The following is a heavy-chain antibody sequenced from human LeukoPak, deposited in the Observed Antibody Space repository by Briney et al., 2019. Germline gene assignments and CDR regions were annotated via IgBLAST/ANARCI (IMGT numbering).Heavy chain of an antibody. Sequence: GASVKVSCKASGGTFSSYAIGWVRQAPGQGLEWMGGIIPIFGTANYAQKFQGRVTITADESTSTAYMELSSLRSEDTAVYYCARALATVTTPNWFDPWGQGTLVTVSS. CDR1: GGTFSSYA. CDR3: ARALATVTTPNWFDP. V-gene: IGHV1-69*13. J-gene: IGHJ5*02. D-gene: IGHD4-17*01. CDR2: IIPIFGTA.